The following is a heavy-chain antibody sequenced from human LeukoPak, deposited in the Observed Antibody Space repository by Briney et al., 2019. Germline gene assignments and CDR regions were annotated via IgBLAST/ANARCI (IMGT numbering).Heavy chain of an antibody. CDR3: AKGYCWGISCYSDY. V-gene: IGHV3-23*01. Sequence: PGGSLRLSCAPSGYPFRIYAMSWVPHAPGRGRGCGSGSRDSGGSTYYAECVKGRFTISRDKSKNTLYLQTNSLRAEDTAVYYGAKGYCWGISCYSDYWGQGTLVTVSS. D-gene: IGHD2-2*02. CDR1: GYPFRIYA. J-gene: IGHJ4*02. CDR2: SRDSGGST.